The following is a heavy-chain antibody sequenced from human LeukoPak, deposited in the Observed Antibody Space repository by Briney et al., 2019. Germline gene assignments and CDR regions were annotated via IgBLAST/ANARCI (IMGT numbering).Heavy chain of an antibody. Sequence: PGESLRLSCVASGFTFSDYWMTWFRQAPGKGLEWVANIKQDGSDKKYVDSVKGRFTISRDNAKNSLYLQMDSLRDEDTAVYYCARGGGDYWGQGTLVTVTS. D-gene: IGHD1-26*01. CDR3: ARGGGDY. V-gene: IGHV3-7*01. CDR1: GFTFSDYW. J-gene: IGHJ4*02. CDR2: IKQDGSDK.